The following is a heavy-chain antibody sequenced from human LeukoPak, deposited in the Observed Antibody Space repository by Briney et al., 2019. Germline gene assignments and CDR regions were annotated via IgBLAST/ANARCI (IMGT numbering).Heavy chain of an antibody. CDR2: ISSSSSYI. V-gene: IGHV3-21*01. CDR1: GFTFSSYS. J-gene: IGHJ4*02. CDR3: ARDFFTIRSTGLFDY. Sequence: GGSLRLSCAASGFTFSSYSMNWVRQAPGKGLEWVSSISSSSSYIYYADSVKGRFTISRDNAKNSLYLQMNSLRAEDTAVYYCARDFFTIRSTGLFDYWGQGTLVTVSS. D-gene: IGHD3-3*01.